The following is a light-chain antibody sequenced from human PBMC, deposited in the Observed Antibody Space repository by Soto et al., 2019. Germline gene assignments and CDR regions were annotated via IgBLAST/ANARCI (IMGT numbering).Light chain of an antibody. CDR2: GAS. V-gene: IGKV3-15*01. CDR3: QQYNSWLWT. CDR1: QSISDT. J-gene: IGKJ1*01. Sequence: EIVLTQSPATLSLSPGERATLSCRASQSISDTLAWYQQKPGQAPRLLIYGASTRATGIPARFSGSGSGTEFTLIISSLQSEDSAVYYCQQYNSWLWTFGQGTKVDIK.